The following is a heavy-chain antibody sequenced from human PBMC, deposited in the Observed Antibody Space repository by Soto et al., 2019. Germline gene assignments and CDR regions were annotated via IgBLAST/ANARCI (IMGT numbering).Heavy chain of an antibody. D-gene: IGHD1-26*01. J-gene: IGHJ2*01. CDR1: GFTFSHYG. V-gene: IGHV3-30*03. CDR2: ISHDGGTK. CDR3: ARDIHDEATGATGDWCFDI. Sequence: QVQLVESGGGVVQPGRSLRLSCAGSGFTFSHYGIYWVRQAPGKGLEWVAVISHDGGTKYYAASVRGRFTISRDNSKNTVYLQMNGLTAEDTAVYYCARDIHDEATGATGDWCFDIWGRGTLVIVS.